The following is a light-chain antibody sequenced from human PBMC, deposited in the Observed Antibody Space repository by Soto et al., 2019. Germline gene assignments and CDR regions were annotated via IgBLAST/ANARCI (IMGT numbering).Light chain of an antibody. V-gene: IGKV3-20*01. CDR1: QSVTSTY. CDR2: GAS. J-gene: IGKJ4*01. Sequence: EIVLTQSPGTLSLSPGERATLSCRASQSVTSTYLAWYQQKPGQAPRLLIYGASNRATGIPDRFTGSGSGTDFTLTISRLEPEDFAVYYCQQYGGSPLTFSGGTKVEIK. CDR3: QQYGGSPLT.